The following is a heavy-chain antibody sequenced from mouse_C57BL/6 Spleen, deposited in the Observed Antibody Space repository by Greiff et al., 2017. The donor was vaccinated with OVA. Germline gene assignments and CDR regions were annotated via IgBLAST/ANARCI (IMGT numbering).Heavy chain of an antibody. Sequence: VQLKQSGPELVKPGASVKISCKASGYSFTGYYMNWVKQSPEKSLEWIGEINPSTGGTTYNQKFKAKATLTVDKSSSTAYMQLKSLTSEDSAVYYCASYPVTTPGYFDVWGTGTTGTVSS. V-gene: IGHV1-42*01. D-gene: IGHD2-5*01. CDR2: INPSTGGT. CDR3: ASYPVTTPGYFDV. CDR1: GYSFTGYY. J-gene: IGHJ1*03.